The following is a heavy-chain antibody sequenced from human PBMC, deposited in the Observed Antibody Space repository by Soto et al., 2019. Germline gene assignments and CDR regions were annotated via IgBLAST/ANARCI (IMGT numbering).Heavy chain of an antibody. J-gene: IGHJ3*02. CDR3: ARVVVIHSLVHAFDI. CDR2: ISSSSSYI. CDR1: GFTFSSYS. V-gene: IGHV3-21*01. Sequence: GGSLRLSCAASGFTFSSYSMNWVRQAPGKGLEWVSSISSSSSYIYYADSLKGRFTISRDNAKNSLFLQMNSLRAEDTAVYYCARVVVIHSLVHAFDIWGQGTMVTVSS. D-gene: IGHD2-21*01.